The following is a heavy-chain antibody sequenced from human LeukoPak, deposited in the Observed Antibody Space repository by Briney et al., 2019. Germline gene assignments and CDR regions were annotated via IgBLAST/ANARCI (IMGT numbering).Heavy chain of an antibody. J-gene: IGHJ5*02. CDR1: GGSISSGGYY. V-gene: IGHV4-31*03. CDR2: IYYSGST. Sequence: SQTLSLTCTVSGGSISSGGYYWSWIRQHPGKGLEWIGYIYYSGSTYYNPSLKSRVTISVDTSKNQFSLKLSSVTAADTAVYYCASSRYYYGAGSTNWFDPWGQGTPVTVSS. CDR3: ASSRYYYGAGSTNWFDP. D-gene: IGHD3-10*01.